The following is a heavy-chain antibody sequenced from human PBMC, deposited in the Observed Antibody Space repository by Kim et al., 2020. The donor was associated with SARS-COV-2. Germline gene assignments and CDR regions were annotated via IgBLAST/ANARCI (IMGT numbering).Heavy chain of an antibody. CDR1: GGSFSGYY. V-gene: IGHV4-34*01. J-gene: IGHJ6*02. CDR2: INHSGST. D-gene: IGHD3-9*01. CDR3: AREGFAVFDPEKHYGMDV. Sequence: SETLSLTCAVYGGSFSGYYWSWIRQPPGKGLEWIGEINHSGSTNYNPSLKSRVTISVDTSKNQFSLKLSSVTAADTAVYYCAREGFAVFDPEKHYGMDVWGQGTTVTVSS.